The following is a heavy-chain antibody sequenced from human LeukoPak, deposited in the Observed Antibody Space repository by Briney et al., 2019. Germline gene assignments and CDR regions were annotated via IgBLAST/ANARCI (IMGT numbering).Heavy chain of an antibody. Sequence: PGGSLRLSCAASGFTFSSYWMSWVRPAPGKGLEWVANIKQDGSEKYYVDSVKGRFTIYRDNAKRSLNLQMNSLRAEDTAVYYCASYYYDSSGYYEPDDWGQGTLVTVSS. V-gene: IGHV3-7*02. CDR2: IKQDGSEK. J-gene: IGHJ4*02. D-gene: IGHD3-22*01. CDR3: ASYYYDSSGYYEPDD. CDR1: GFTFSSYW.